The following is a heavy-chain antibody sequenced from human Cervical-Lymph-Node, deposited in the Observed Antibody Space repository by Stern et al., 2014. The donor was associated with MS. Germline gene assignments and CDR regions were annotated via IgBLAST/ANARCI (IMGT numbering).Heavy chain of an antibody. CDR1: GYTFTSYG. J-gene: IGHJ4*02. V-gene: IGHV1-18*01. CDR2: IRAYNGNT. CDR3: ARDKVVVVAATPMGY. D-gene: IGHD2-15*01. Sequence: QVQLVQSGAEVKKPGASVKVSCKASGYTFTSYGISWVRQDPGQGLEWMGWIRAYNGNTNYAQKLQGRVTMTTDTSTSTAYMELRSLRSDDTAVYYCARDKVVVVAATPMGYWGQGTLVTVSS.